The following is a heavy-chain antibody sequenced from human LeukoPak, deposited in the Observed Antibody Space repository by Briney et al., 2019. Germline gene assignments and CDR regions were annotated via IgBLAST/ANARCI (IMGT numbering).Heavy chain of an antibody. V-gene: IGHV4-61*01. J-gene: IGHJ5*02. CDR2: IYYSGGT. CDR1: GGSVSSDNYY. Sequence: SETLSLTCTVSGGSVSSDNYYWSWIRQPPGKGLEWIGYIYYSGGTNYNPSLKSRVTISVDTSKNQFSLKLSSVTAAGTAIYYCARRVIMSAAGVPDTWLDPWGQGILVTVSS. CDR3: ARRVIMSAAGVPDTWLDP. D-gene: IGHD2-8*01.